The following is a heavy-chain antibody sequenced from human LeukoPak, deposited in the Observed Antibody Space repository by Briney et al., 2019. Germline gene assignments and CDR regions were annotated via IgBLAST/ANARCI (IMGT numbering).Heavy chain of an antibody. J-gene: IGHJ6*02. Sequence: PGGSLRLSCAASGFTVSSNYMSWVRQAPGKGLEWFSVIYSGGSTYYADSVKGRFTISRDNSKNTLYLQMNSLRAEDTAVYYCARGRAAPLGYYYYGMDVWGQGTTVTVSS. CDR2: IYSGGST. V-gene: IGHV3-53*01. D-gene: IGHD6-13*01. CDR1: GFTVSSNY. CDR3: ARGRAAPLGYYYYGMDV.